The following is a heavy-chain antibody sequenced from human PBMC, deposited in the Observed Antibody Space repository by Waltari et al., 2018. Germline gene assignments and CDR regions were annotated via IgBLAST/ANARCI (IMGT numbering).Heavy chain of an antibody. Sequence: QVQLQESGPGLVKPSETLSLTCTVSGGSISSYYWSWIRQPPGKGLEWIGYIYYSGSTNYNPSLKSRVTISVDTSKNQFSLKLSSVTAADTAVYYCARGGVATEYFQHWGQGTLVTVSS. D-gene: IGHD2-15*01. CDR3: ARGGVATEYFQH. V-gene: IGHV4-59*01. CDR2: IYYSGST. J-gene: IGHJ1*01. CDR1: GGSISSYY.